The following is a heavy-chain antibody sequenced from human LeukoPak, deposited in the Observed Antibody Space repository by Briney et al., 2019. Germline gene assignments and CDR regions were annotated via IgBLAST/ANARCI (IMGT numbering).Heavy chain of an antibody. CDR1: GDYINNGGHY. Sequence: SQTLSLTCSVSGDYINNGGHYWSWIRQPPGKTLEYIGYISHRGSTYYNPSLKSRLAISVDGSRNQFSLKLRSVTAADTAVYYCARSEDSGSYFSFDYWGQGTLVAVSS. V-gene: IGHV4-30-2*01. CDR2: ISHRGST. CDR3: ARSEDSGSYFSFDY. J-gene: IGHJ4*02. D-gene: IGHD1-26*01.